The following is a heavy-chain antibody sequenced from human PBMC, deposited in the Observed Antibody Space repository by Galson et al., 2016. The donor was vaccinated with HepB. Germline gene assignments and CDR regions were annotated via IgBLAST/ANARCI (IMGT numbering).Heavy chain of an antibody. V-gene: IGHV3-30*04. Sequence: SLRLSCAASGFTFSSYAMHWVRQAPGKGLEWVAVISYDGSNKYYADSVKGRFTISRDNSKNTLYLQMNSLRVEDTAVYYCARRGGIAARPYYHYGMDVWGQGTTVTVSS. CDR3: ARRGGIAARPYYHYGMDV. CDR2: ISYDGSNK. J-gene: IGHJ6*02. CDR1: GFTFSSYA. D-gene: IGHD6-25*01.